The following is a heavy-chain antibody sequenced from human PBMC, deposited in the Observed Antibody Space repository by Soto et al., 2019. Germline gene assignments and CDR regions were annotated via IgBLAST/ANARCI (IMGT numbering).Heavy chain of an antibody. CDR3: ARDWDDFWSGYYGYFDY. CDR1: GYTFTSYG. J-gene: IGHJ4*02. CDR2: ISAYNGNT. D-gene: IGHD3-3*01. V-gene: IGHV1-18*01. Sequence: GASVKVSCKASGYTFTSYGISWVRQAPGQGLEWMGWISAYNGNTNYAQKLQGRVTMTTDTSTSTAYMELRSLRSDDTAVYYCARDWDDFWSGYYGYFDYWGQGTLVTVS.